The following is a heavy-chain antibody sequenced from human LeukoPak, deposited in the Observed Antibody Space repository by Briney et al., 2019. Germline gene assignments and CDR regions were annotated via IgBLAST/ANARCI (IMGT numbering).Heavy chain of an antibody. J-gene: IGHJ4*02. D-gene: IGHD6-19*01. CDR3: ARIAVPRVRRYFDY. CDR1: GGSFSGYY. V-gene: IGHV4-34*01. Sequence: SETLSLTCAVYGGSFSGYYWSWIRQPPGKGLEWIGEINHSGSTTYNPSLKSRVTISVDTSKNQFSLKLSSVTAADTAVYYCARIAVPRVRRYFDYWGQGTLVTVSS. CDR2: INHSGST.